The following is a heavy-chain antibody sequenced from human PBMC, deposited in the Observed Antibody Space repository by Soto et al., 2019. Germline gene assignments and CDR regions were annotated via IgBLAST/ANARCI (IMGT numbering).Heavy chain of an antibody. CDR1: GFTFSSYT. CDR3: AKVIPGEDAFDI. Sequence: PGGSLRLSCAASGFTFSSYTMHWVRQTPGKGLERVAVISHDGSDKYYADSVKGRFTISRDNSKNTLYLQMNSLRAEDTAVYYCAKVIPGEDAFDIWGQGTMVTVSS. V-gene: IGHV3-30*04. CDR2: ISHDGSDK. D-gene: IGHD2-21*01. J-gene: IGHJ3*02.